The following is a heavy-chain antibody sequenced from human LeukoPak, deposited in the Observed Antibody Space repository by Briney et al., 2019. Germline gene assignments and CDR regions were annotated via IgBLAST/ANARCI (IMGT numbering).Heavy chain of an antibody. CDR1: GGSISSYY. Sequence: PSETLSLTCTVSGGSISSYYWSWIRQPPGKGLEWIGYIYYSGSTNYNPSLKSRVTISVDTSKNQFSLKLSSVTAADTAVYYCARRTLYYDILTGSFSYYYGMDVWGQGTTVTVSS. V-gene: IGHV4-59*08. D-gene: IGHD3-9*01. J-gene: IGHJ6*02. CDR3: ARRTLYYDILTGSFSYYYGMDV. CDR2: IYYSGST.